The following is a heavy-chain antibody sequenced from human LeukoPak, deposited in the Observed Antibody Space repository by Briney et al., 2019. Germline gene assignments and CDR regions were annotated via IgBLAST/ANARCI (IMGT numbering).Heavy chain of an antibody. Sequence: SETLSLTCTVSGGSIITYYWSWIRQSPGKGPEWIGYIYYGGSTNYNPSLKSRVTISVDTSKNQFSLKLSSVTPADTAVYYCAASSGWYSPYYYGMDVWGQGTTVTVSS. CDR2: IYYGGST. V-gene: IGHV4-59*03. CDR1: GGSIITYY. CDR3: AASSGWYSPYYYGMDV. J-gene: IGHJ6*02. D-gene: IGHD6-19*01.